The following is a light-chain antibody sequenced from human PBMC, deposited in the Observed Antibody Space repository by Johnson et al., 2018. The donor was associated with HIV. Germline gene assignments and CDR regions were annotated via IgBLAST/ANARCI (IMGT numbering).Light chain of an antibody. J-gene: IGLJ1*01. V-gene: IGLV1-51*01. Sequence: QSVLTQPPSVSAAPGQKVTISCSGSSSNIGNNYVSWYQQLPGTAPKLLIYDNNKRPSGIPDRFSGSKSGTSATLGITGLQTGDEADYYCGTWDSSLSVLYVFATGTKVTFL. CDR2: DNN. CDR3: GTWDSSLSVLYV. CDR1: SSNIGNNY.